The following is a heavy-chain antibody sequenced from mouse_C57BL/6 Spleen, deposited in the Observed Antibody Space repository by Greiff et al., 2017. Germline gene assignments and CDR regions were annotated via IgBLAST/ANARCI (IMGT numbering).Heavy chain of an antibody. CDR3: ARWLRHAMDY. CDR2: IHPNSGST. J-gene: IGHJ4*01. V-gene: IGHV1-64*01. D-gene: IGHD2-2*01. CDR1: GYTFTSYW. Sequence: QVQLKQPGAELVKPGASVKLSCKASGYTFTSYWMHWVKQRPGQGLEWIGMIHPNSGSTNYNEKFKSKATLTVDKSSSTAYMQLSSLTSEDSAVYYCARWLRHAMDYWGQGTSVTVSS.